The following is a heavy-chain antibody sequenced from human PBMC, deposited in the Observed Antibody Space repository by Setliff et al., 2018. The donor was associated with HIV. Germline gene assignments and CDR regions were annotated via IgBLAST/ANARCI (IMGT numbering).Heavy chain of an antibody. CDR2: ISGSGGST. J-gene: IGHJ6*03. Sequence: PGGSLRLSCAASGFTFSSYAMSWVRQAPGKGLEWVSAISGSGGSTYYADSVKGRFTISRDNSKNSLYLQMNSLRAEDTAVYHCARDQPRITMIVVVPFPMDVWGKGTTVTVSS. CDR1: GFTFSSYA. V-gene: IGHV3-23*01. D-gene: IGHD3-22*01. CDR3: ARDQPRITMIVVVPFPMDV.